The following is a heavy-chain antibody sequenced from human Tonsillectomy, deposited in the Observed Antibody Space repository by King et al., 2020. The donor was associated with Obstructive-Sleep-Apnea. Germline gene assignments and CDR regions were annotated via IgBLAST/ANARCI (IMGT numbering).Heavy chain of an antibody. CDR1: GFTFRTYG. CDR3: AKDSMDYDTLTGPVDY. J-gene: IGHJ4*02. CDR2: MSGSGGST. V-gene: IGHV3-23*04. Sequence: VQLVESGGDLVQPGGSLRLSCAGSGFTFRTYGMSWVRQAPGKGLEWVSGMSGSGGSTYYADSVKGRFTISRDNSKNTRYLQMNSLRAEDTALYYCAKDSMDYDTLTGPVDYWGQGTLVTVSS. D-gene: IGHD3-9*01.